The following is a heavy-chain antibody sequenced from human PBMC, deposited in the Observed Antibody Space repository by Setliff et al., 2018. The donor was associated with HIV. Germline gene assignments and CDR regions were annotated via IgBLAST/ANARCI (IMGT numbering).Heavy chain of an antibody. CDR1: GGSFSGYY. V-gene: IGHV4-34*01. CDR3: ARGRSCSSSSCYLVYYYYYGMDV. D-gene: IGHD2-2*01. J-gene: IGHJ6*02. CDR2: IIHTGST. Sequence: PSETLSLTCAVYGGSFSGYYWSWIRQPPGKGLEWIGEIIHTGSTNYNPSLKSRVTISVDTSKNQFSLRLSSVTAADTAVYYCARGRSCSSSSCYLVYYYYYGMDVWGHGSTATVSS.